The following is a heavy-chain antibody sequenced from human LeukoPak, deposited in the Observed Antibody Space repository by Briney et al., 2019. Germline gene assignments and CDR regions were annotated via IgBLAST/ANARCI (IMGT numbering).Heavy chain of an antibody. CDR2: ISGSGGST. V-gene: IGHV3-23*01. CDR1: GFTFSSYA. J-gene: IGHJ4*02. CDR3: AKDCYYGSGSSFDY. Sequence: GGSLRLSCAASGFTFSSYALSWVRQAPGKGLEWVSAISGSGGSTYYADSVKGRFTISRDNSKNTLYLQMNSLRAEDTAVYYCAKDCYYGSGSSFDYWGQGTLVTVSS. D-gene: IGHD3-10*01.